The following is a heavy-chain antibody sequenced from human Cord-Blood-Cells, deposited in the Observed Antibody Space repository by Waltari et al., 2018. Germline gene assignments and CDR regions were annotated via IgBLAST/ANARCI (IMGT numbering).Heavy chain of an antibody. CDR2: INHSGST. Sequence: QVQLQQWGAGLLKPSETLSLTCAVYGGSFSGYYWSWLRQPPGKGLEWIGKINHSGSTNYNPSLKSRVTISLDTSKSQFSLKLRSVTAADTAVYYCAGGSYSYYYYMDVWGKGTTVTVSS. CDR3: AGGSYSYYYYMDV. J-gene: IGHJ6*03. V-gene: IGHV4-34*01. CDR1: GGSFSGYY.